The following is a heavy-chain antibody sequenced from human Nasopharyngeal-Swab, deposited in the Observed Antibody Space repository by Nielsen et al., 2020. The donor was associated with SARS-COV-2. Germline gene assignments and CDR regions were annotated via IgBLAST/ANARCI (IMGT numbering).Heavy chain of an antibody. CDR3: ARHGDYYDSSGYLYYFDY. V-gene: IGHV4-59*08. J-gene: IGHJ4*02. CDR1: GGSIGSYY. CDR2: IYYSGST. D-gene: IGHD3-22*01. Sequence: ESLKISCTVSGGSIGSYYWSWIRQPPGKGLEWIGYIYYSGSTNYNPSLKSRVTISVDTSKNQFSLKLSSVTAADTAVYYCARHGDYYDSSGYLYYFDYWGQGTLVTVSS.